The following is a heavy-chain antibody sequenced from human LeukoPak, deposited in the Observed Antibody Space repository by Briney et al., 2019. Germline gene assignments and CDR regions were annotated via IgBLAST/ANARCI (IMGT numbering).Heavy chain of an antibody. CDR3: ARDGATYFSSTSCSNKGADY. D-gene: IGHD2-2*01. Sequence: QPGGSLRLSCAASGFTFSSYEMNWVRQAPGKGLEWVSYISSSGSTIYYADSVKGRFTISRDNAKNSLYLQMNSLRAEDTAVYYCARDGATYFSSTSCSNKGADYWGQGTPFTVSS. CDR1: GFTFSSYE. J-gene: IGHJ4*02. CDR2: ISSSGSTI. V-gene: IGHV3-48*03.